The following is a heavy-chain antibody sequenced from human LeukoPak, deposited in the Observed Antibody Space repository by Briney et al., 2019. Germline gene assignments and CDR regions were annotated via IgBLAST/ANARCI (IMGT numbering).Heavy chain of an antibody. J-gene: IGHJ3*02. CDR1: GGTFSSYA. CDR3: ARGRIAAAGRDAFDI. Sequence: ASVKVSCKASGGTFSSYAISWVRQAPGQGLEWMGGIIPIFGTANYAQKFQGRVTITADESTSTAYMELSSLRSEDTAVYYCARGRIAAAGRDAFDIWGQVTMVTVSS. CDR2: IIPIFGTA. D-gene: IGHD6-13*01. V-gene: IGHV1-69*13.